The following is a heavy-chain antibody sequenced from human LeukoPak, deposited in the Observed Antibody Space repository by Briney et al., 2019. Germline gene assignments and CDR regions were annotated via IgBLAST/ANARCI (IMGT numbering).Heavy chain of an antibody. Sequence: SETLSLTCTVSGGSLSSYYWSWIRQPAGKGLEWIGRFRTSGRTTYNPSLKSRVAMSLDTSKSQLSLQVTSVTAADTAVYFCARDHGVEDRNQYFYYYGTDVWGQGTTVTVSS. D-gene: IGHD1-14*01. CDR1: GGSLSSYY. J-gene: IGHJ6*02. CDR2: FRTSGRT. CDR3: ARDHGVEDRNQYFYYYGTDV. V-gene: IGHV4-4*07.